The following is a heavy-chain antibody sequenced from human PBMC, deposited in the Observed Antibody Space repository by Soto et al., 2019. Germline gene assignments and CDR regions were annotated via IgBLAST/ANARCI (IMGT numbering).Heavy chain of an antibody. CDR2: IYYSGST. CDR1: GGSISSYY. V-gene: IGHV4-59*01. D-gene: IGHD2-8*01. CDR3: ARGATCTTGY. Sequence: SETLSLTCTVSGGSISSYYWSWNRQPPGKGLEWIGYIYYSGSTNYNPSLKSRVTISVDTSKNQFSLKLSSVTAADTAVYYCARGATCTTGYWGQGTLVTVSS. J-gene: IGHJ4*02.